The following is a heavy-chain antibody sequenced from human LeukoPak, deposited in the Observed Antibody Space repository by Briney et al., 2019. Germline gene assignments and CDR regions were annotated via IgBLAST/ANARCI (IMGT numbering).Heavy chain of an antibody. CDR2: INQDGSEK. D-gene: IGHD3-3*01. Sequence: GGSLRLSCAASGFTFRSFWMHWVRQAPGKGLEWVANINQDGSEKYYVDSVKGRFTISRDNAKNSLYLQMNSLRPEDTAVYYCSRSLDSWGQGTLVTVSP. J-gene: IGHJ5*02. CDR3: SRSLDS. V-gene: IGHV3-7*05. CDR1: GFTFRSFW.